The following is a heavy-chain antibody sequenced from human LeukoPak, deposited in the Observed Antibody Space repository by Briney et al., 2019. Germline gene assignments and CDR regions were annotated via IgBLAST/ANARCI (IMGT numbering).Heavy chain of an antibody. V-gene: IGHV3-53*01. CDR1: GFAVNDNY. J-gene: IGHJ4*02. CDR2: IYSGVDT. Sequence: GGSLPLSCAASGFAVNDNYMGWVRQAPGKGLDWVSLIYSGVDTYYADAVKGRFTIARDNSKNTDYLQMDSLRPDDTATYYCARAILLTGCEYYFDSWGQGTVVTVSS. D-gene: IGHD3-9*01. CDR3: ARAILLTGCEYYFDS.